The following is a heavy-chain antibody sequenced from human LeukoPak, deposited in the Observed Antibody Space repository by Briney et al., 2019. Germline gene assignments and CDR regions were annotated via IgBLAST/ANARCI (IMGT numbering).Heavy chain of an antibody. CDR3: ARGVEPLAANTLAY. CDR1: GFTFITND. Sequence: GGSLRLSCAASGFTFITNDMTWVRQAPGKGLEWVSVLYSEGNTKYADSVQGRFTISRETYNNTLYLEMNRPGADEAAVYYCARGVEPLAANTLAYWGQGTLVTVSS. D-gene: IGHD1-14*01. J-gene: IGHJ4*02. CDR2: LYSEGNT. V-gene: IGHV3-53*01.